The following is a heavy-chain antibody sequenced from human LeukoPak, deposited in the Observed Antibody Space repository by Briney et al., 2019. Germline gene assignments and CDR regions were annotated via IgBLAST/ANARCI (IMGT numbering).Heavy chain of an antibody. Sequence: PGGSLRLSCAASGLTFSNAWMSWVRQAPGQGLEWVSVIYSGGSTYYADSVKGRFTISRDNSKNTLYLQMNSLRAEDTAVYYCAKRSPINWGIEYWGQGTLVTVSS. CDR3: AKRSPINWGIEY. CDR2: IYSGGST. J-gene: IGHJ4*02. D-gene: IGHD7-27*01. CDR1: GLTFSNAW. V-gene: IGHV3-66*04.